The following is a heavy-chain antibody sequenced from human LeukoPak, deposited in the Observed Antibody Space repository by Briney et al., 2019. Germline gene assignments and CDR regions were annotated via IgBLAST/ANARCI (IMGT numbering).Heavy chain of an antibody. CDR3: ARGSRIRVRGSSWYAVGATPNNWFDP. CDR1: GGSISSSDYY. Sequence: PSETLSLTCSVSGGSISSSDYYWGWIGQPPGKGLEWMGSIYYSGSTYYNPSLKSRVTMSADTSKNQFSLKLSSVTAADTAVYYCARGSRIRVRGSSWYAVGATPNNWFDPWGQGTLVTVSS. V-gene: IGHV4-39*01. D-gene: IGHD6-13*01. J-gene: IGHJ5*02. CDR2: IYYSGST.